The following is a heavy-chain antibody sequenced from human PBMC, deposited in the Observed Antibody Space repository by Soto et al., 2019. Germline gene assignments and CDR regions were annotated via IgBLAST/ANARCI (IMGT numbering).Heavy chain of an antibody. CDR2: TYYSGST. Sequence: QVQLQESGPGLVKPSQTLSLTCTVSGGSISSGGYYWSWIRQHPGKGLEWIGYTYYSGSTYYNPSLQSRVTISVDTSKNQFSLKLSSVTAADTAVYYCARGRSSTSPYPIGYWGQGTLVTVSS. CDR1: GGSISSGGYY. CDR3: ARGRSSTSPYPIGY. D-gene: IGHD2-2*01. V-gene: IGHV4-31*03. J-gene: IGHJ4*02.